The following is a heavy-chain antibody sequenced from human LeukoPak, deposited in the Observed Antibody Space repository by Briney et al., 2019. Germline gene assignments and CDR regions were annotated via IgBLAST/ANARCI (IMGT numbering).Heavy chain of an antibody. CDR3: ARVSATNYYYYYMDV. V-gene: IGHV4-38-2*02. Sequence: SETLSLTCTVSGGSISSYYWSWIRQPPGKGLEWIGSIYHSGSTYYNPSLKSRVTISVDTSKNQFSLKLSSVTAADTAVYYCARVSATNYYYYYMDVWGKGTTVTVSS. J-gene: IGHJ6*03. CDR2: IYHSGST. D-gene: IGHD4-11*01. CDR1: GGSISSYY.